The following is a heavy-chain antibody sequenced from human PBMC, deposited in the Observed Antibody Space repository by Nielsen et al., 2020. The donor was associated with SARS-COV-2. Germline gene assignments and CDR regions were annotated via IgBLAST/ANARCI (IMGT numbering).Heavy chain of an antibody. CDR2: INSDGSST. CDR1: GFTFSSYW. Sequence: GESLKISCSASGFTFSSYWMHWVRQAPGKGLVWVSRINSDGSSTSYADSVKGRFTISRDNAKNTLYLQMNSLRTEDTALYYCAASVITFGGVIGPDYWGQGILVTVSS. D-gene: IGHD3-16*02. CDR3: AASVITFGGVIGPDY. J-gene: IGHJ4*02. V-gene: IGHV3-74*01.